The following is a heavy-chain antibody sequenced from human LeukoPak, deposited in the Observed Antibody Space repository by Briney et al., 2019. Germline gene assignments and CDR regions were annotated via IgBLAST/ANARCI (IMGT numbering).Heavy chain of an antibody. CDR2: ISSSSYI. Sequence: GGSLRLSCAASGFTFSSYSMNWVRQAPGKGLEWVSSISSSSYIYYADSVKGRFTISRDNAKNSLYLQMNSLRAEDTAVYYCARETTIFGVVNDYWGQGTLVTVSS. CDR1: GFTFSSYS. D-gene: IGHD3-3*01. CDR3: ARETTIFGVVNDY. J-gene: IGHJ4*02. V-gene: IGHV3-21*01.